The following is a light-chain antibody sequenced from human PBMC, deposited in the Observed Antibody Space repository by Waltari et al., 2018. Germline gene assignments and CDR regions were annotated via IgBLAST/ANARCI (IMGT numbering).Light chain of an antibody. Sequence: EIVLTQSPATLSLSPGDTATVSCRASQSVYTYLAWYQHKPGQVPRLLIYDASKRATGVPARFSGSGSGADFTLIISSLEPEDFAVYYCHRRSNWPLTFGGGTKVDIK. CDR3: HRRSNWPLT. V-gene: IGKV3-11*01. J-gene: IGKJ4*01. CDR1: QSVYTY. CDR2: DAS.